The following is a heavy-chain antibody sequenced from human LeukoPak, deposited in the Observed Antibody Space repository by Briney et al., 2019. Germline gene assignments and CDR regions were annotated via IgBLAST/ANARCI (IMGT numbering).Heavy chain of an antibody. D-gene: IGHD4-17*01. CDR3: ARVTDYGDYVDYFDY. CDR1: GYTFTSYG. J-gene: IGHJ4*02. CDR2: ISAYNGNT. Sequence: ASVKVSCKASGYTFTSYGISWVRQAPGRGLEWMGWISAYNGNTNYAQKLQGRVTMTTDTSTSTAYMELRSLRSDDTAVYYCARVTDYGDYVDYFDYWGQGTLVTVSS. V-gene: IGHV1-18*01.